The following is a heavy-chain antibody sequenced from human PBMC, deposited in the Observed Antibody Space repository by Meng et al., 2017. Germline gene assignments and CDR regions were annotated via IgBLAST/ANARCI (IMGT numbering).Heavy chain of an antibody. CDR2: INHSGST. J-gene: IGHJ6*02. V-gene: IGHV4-34*01. Sequence: GSLRLSCAVYGGSFSGYYWSWIRQPPGKGLEWIGEINHSGSTNYNPSLKSRVTISVDTSKNQFSLKLRSVTAADTAVYYCARNYGGNYYYYYYGMDVWDHGTTVTVSS. CDR1: GGSFSGYY. CDR3: ARNYGGNYYYYYYGMDV. D-gene: IGHD4-23*01.